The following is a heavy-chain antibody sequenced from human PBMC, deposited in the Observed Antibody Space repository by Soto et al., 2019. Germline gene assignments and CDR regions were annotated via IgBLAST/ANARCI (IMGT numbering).Heavy chain of an antibody. CDR3: AKDAYYDILTGYLTSAYFDY. D-gene: IGHD3-9*01. V-gene: IGHV3-23*01. Sequence: EVQLLESGGGLVQPGGSLRLSCAASGFTFSSYAMSWVRQAPGKGLEWVSAISGSGGSTYYVDSVKGRFTISRDNSKNTLYLQMNSLRAEDTAVYYCAKDAYYDILTGYLTSAYFDYWGQGTLVTVSS. CDR2: ISGSGGST. CDR1: GFTFSSYA. J-gene: IGHJ4*02.